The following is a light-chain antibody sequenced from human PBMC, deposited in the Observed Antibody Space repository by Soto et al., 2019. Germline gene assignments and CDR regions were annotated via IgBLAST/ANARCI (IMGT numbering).Light chain of an antibody. CDR1: SSNSGAGYN. J-gene: IGLJ3*02. Sequence: QSVRTQPPSVSGAPGQRVTISCTGSSSNSGAGYNVHWYQQLPGTAPKLLIYGNSNRPSGAPARFSGSKSGTSASLAITGLQAEDEADYYCQSYDSSLSGWVFGGGTKLTVL. CDR2: GNS. V-gene: IGLV1-40*01. CDR3: QSYDSSLSGWV.